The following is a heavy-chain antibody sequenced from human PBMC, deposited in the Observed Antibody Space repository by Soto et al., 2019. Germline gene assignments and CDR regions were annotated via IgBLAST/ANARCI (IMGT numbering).Heavy chain of an antibody. CDR1: GGSISSSSYY. J-gene: IGHJ4*02. Sequence: PSETLSLTCTVSGGSISSSSYYWGWIRQPPGKGLEWIGSIYYSGSTYYNPSLKSRVTISVDTSKNQFSLKLSSVTAADTAVCYCARGTGKDFDYWGQGTLVTVSS. CDR3: ARGTGKDFDY. D-gene: IGHD1-1*01. V-gene: IGHV4-39*01. CDR2: IYYSGST.